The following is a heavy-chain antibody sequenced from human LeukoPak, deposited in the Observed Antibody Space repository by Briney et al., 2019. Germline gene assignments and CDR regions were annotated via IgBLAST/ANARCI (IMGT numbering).Heavy chain of an antibody. CDR2: IKQDVSEK. D-gene: IGHD2-2*01. J-gene: IGHJ6*03. CDR1: GFTFSSYW. Sequence: GGSLRLSCAASGFTFSSYWMSWVRQAPGKGLEWVANIKQDVSEKYYVDSVKGRFTISRDNAKNSLYLQMNSLRAEDTAVYYCARVQRKYQLPRLNDYDYMDVWGKGTTVTISS. CDR3: ARVQRKYQLPRLNDYDYMDV. V-gene: IGHV3-7*01.